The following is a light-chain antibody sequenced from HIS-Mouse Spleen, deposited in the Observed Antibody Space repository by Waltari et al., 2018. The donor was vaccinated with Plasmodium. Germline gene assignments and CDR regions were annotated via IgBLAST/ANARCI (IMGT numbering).Light chain of an antibody. CDR1: ALPKKY. V-gene: IGLV3-10*01. Sequence: SYELTQPPSVSVSPGQTARITCSGDALPKKYAYWYQQKSGQAPVLVIYEDNKRPAGIPERFSGSSEGTMATLTIRGAQVEDEADYYCYSTDSSGNHRVFGGGTKLTVL. CDR3: YSTDSSGNHRV. J-gene: IGLJ3*02. CDR2: EDN.